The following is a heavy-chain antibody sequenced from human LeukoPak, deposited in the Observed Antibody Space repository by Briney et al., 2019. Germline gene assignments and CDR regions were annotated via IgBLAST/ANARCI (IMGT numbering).Heavy chain of an antibody. CDR3: AKDGGGNCYDPIDY. Sequence: GGSLRLSCAFSGFTFSNYAMSWVRQAPGKGLEWISGITDSGLSSYFADSVRGRFTISRDKSKNTLYLQMNSLRAEDTALYFCAKDGGGNCYDPIDYWGQGILVTVSS. CDR1: GFTFSNYA. J-gene: IGHJ4*02. V-gene: IGHV3-23*01. CDR2: ITDSGLSS. D-gene: IGHD2-21*01.